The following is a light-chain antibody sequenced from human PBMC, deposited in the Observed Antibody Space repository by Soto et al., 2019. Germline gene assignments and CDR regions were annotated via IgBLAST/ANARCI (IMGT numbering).Light chain of an antibody. Sequence: EIVLTQSPGTLSLSPGEGATLSCRASQSVSSSYLGWYQQKPGQAPRLLIYGASSRATGIPGRFRGSGSGTDFTLTISRLEPEDFAVYYCQQYGSSPWTFGQGTKVEIK. CDR3: QQYGSSPWT. V-gene: IGKV3-20*01. J-gene: IGKJ1*01. CDR1: QSVSSSY. CDR2: GAS.